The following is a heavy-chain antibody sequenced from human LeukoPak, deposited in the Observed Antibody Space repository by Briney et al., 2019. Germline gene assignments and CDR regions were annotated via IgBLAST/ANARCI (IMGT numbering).Heavy chain of an antibody. Sequence: SGGSLRLSCAASGFTYSSYWMSWVRQAPGKGLEGVANIKQGGSEKHHVDSEKGRFTIPRDNPKNSLYLQMNILRAEDTAVYYCATDRYGDYAAARDLTRGADYWGQGTLVTVSS. CDR3: ATDRYGDYAAARDLTRGADY. CDR1: GFTYSSYW. CDR2: IKQGGSEK. V-gene: IGHV3-7*01. J-gene: IGHJ4*02. D-gene: IGHD4-17*01.